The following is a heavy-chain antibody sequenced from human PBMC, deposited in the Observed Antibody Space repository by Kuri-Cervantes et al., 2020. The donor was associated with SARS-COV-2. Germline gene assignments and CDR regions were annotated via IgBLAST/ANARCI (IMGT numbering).Heavy chain of an antibody. V-gene: IGHV4-39*01. Sequence: SKTLSLTCTVSGGSISSSSYYWGWIRQPPGKGLEWIGSIYYSGSTYYNPSLKSRVTISVDTSKNQFSLKLSSVTAADTAVYYCARHPHAVAGPIDYWGQGTLVTVSS. D-gene: IGHD6-19*01. CDR3: ARHPHAVAGPIDY. CDR1: GGSISSSSYY. CDR2: IYYSGST. J-gene: IGHJ4*02.